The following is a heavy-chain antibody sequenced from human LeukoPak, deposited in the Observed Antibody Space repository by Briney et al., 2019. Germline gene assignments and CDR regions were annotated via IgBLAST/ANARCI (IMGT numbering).Heavy chain of an antibody. D-gene: IGHD6-13*01. V-gene: IGHV1-69*13. CDR1: GYTFTTYP. J-gene: IGHJ3*02. CDR3: ARDILYSSAAGTWINDAFDI. Sequence: GASVKVSCKASGYTFTTYPINWVRQAPGQGLEWMGGIIPIFGTANYAQKFQGRVTITADESTSTAYMELSSLRSEDTAVYYCARDILYSSAAGTWINDAFDIWGQGTMVTVSS. CDR2: IIPIFGTA.